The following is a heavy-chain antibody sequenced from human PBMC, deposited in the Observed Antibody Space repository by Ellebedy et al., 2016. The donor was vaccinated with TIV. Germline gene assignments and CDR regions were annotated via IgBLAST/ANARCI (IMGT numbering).Heavy chain of an antibody. D-gene: IGHD3-22*01. V-gene: IGHV3-74*01. CDR1: GIIFNKYW. J-gene: IGHJ5*02. Sequence: PGGSLRLSCVGSGIIFNKYWMHWVRQVPGKGLVWIARIDSDGTTTDYADSVKGRFTISRDNAKNSLYLQMNSLRAEDTAVYYCARGRAVITTWFDPWGQGTLVTVSS. CDR3: ARGRAVITTWFDP. CDR2: IDSDGTTT.